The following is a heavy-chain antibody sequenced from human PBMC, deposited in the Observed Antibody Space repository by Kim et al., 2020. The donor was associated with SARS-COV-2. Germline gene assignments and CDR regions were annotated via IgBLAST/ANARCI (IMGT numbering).Heavy chain of an antibody. V-gene: IGHV4-59*01. CDR1: GGSISSYY. CDR3: AREGYSSGYYGN. J-gene: IGHJ4*02. Sequence: SETLSLTCTVSGGSISSYYWSWIRQPPGKGLEWIGYIYYSGSTNYNPSLKSRVTISVDTSKNQFSLKLSSVTAADTAVYYCAREGYSSGYYGNWGQGILV. CDR2: IYYSGST. D-gene: IGHD3-22*01.